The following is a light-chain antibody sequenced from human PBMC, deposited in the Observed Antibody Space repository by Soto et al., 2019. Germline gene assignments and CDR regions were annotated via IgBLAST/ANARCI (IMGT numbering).Light chain of an antibody. CDR2: DAS. Sequence: DIHITQAPATRSASVGARVRSTSRASQTISSWLAWYQQKPGKALTLLIYDASTLERGVPSRFSGTGSGTEFTLSIDSLQLAEFATYYCQHYQTSSIPLGQGTRLEIK. CDR1: QTISSW. V-gene: IGKV1-5*01. J-gene: IGKJ5*01. CDR3: QHYQTSSIP.